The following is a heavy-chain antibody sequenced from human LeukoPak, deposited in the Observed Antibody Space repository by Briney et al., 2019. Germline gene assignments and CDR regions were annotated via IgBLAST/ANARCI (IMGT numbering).Heavy chain of an antibody. J-gene: IGHJ5*02. CDR2: IYYSGDA. CDR1: DGAITGFS. CDR3: VRGPYGSGISNWFDP. D-gene: IGHD3-10*01. Sequence: SETLSLTCTVSDGAITGFSWSWIRQPPGKGLEWIGYIYYSGDANYNPSLQSRVTLSVDTSKNQCSLKLTSVTAADTAVYYRVRGPYGSGISNWFDPWGQGTLVIVSS. V-gene: IGHV4-59*01.